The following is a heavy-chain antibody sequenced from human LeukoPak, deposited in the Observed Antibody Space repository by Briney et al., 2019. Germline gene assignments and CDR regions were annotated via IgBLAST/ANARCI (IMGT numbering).Heavy chain of an antibody. J-gene: IGHJ4*02. CDR2: ISGSGSST. V-gene: IGHV3-23*01. Sequence: PGGSLRLSRAASGFTFSTYAMSWVRQAPGKGLEWVSGISGSGSSTFDADSVKGRFTISRDNSKNTLYLQMNSLRAEDTAVYYCARASRSIVVVPAAKRGSDTFDYWGQGTLVTVSS. CDR3: ARASRSIVVVPAAKRGSDTFDY. CDR1: GFTFSTYA. D-gene: IGHD2-2*01.